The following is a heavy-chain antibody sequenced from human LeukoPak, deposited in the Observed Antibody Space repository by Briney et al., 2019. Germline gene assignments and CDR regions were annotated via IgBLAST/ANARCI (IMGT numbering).Heavy chain of an antibody. Sequence: GGSLRLSCAASGFTFSSYAMIWVRQAPAKGLEWVSAISGSGGSTYYADSVKGRFTISRDNSKNTLYLQMNSLRAEDTAVYYCANSLRFLEWLHQYYFDYWGQGTLVTVSS. CDR3: ANSLRFLEWLHQYYFDY. V-gene: IGHV3-23*01. CDR2: ISGSGGST. D-gene: IGHD3-3*01. J-gene: IGHJ4*02. CDR1: GFTFSSYA.